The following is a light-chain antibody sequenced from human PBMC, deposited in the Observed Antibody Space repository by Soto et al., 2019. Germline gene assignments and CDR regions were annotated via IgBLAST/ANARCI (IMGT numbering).Light chain of an antibody. CDR3: QHYGTT. J-gene: IGKJ1*01. V-gene: IGKV3-20*01. CDR2: GAS. CDR1: QSVTSNS. Sequence: IVLTQSPGTLSLSPGERATLYCRASQSVTSNSLAWYQQRPGQAPRLLIYGASSSATGVPDRFSGGGSGTDFPLTISRLEPEDCAVYYCQHYGTTFGPGTKGEIK.